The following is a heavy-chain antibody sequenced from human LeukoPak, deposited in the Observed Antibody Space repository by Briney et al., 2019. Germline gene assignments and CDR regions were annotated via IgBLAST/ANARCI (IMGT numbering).Heavy chain of an antibody. CDR3: ARGRNDYDSSGYYYEGDAFDI. V-gene: IGHV1-18*01. D-gene: IGHD3-22*01. CDR2: ISAYNGNT. CDR1: GYTFTSYG. J-gene: IGHJ3*02. Sequence: ASVKVSCKASGYTFTSYGINWVRQAPGQGLEWMGWISAYNGNTNYAQKLQGRVTMTTDTSTSTAYMELRSLRSDDTAVYYCARGRNDYDSSGYYYEGDAFDIWGQGAMVTVSS.